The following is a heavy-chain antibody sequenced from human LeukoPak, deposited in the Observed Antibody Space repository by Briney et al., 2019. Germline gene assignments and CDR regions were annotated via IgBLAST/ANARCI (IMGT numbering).Heavy chain of an antibody. D-gene: IGHD3-10*01. V-gene: IGHV3-21*01. Sequence: PGGSLRLSCAASGFTFSDSYMSWVRQAPGKGLEWVSSISSSSSYIYYADSVKGRFTISRDNAKNSLYLQMNSLRAEDTAVYYCARNWDYGSGSSYYYYYYMDVWGKGTTVTISS. CDR1: GFTFSDSY. CDR3: ARNWDYGSGSSYYYYYYMDV. CDR2: ISSSSSYI. J-gene: IGHJ6*03.